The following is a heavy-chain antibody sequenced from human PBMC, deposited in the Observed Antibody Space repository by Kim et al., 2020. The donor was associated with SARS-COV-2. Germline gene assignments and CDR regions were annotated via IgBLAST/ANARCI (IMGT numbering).Heavy chain of an antibody. J-gene: IGHJ4*02. V-gene: IGHV3-30*01. Sequence: YYADSVKGRFTISRDNSKNTLYLQMNSLRAEDTAVYYCARGRSDYSHFDYWGQGTLVTVSS. D-gene: IGHD4-4*01. CDR3: ARGRSDYSHFDY.